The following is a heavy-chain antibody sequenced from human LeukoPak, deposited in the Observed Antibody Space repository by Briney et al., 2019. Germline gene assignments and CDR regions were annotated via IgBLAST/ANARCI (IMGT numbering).Heavy chain of an antibody. CDR1: GYTFTSYG. V-gene: IGHV1-2*06. Sequence: ASVKVSCKASGYTFTSYGISWVRQAPGQGLEWMGRINPNSGGTNYAQKFQGRVTMTRDTSISTAYMELSRLRSDDTAVHYCASESTAGTGLGYWGQGTLVTVSS. CDR3: ASESTAGTGLGY. J-gene: IGHJ4*02. D-gene: IGHD6-13*01. CDR2: INPNSGGT.